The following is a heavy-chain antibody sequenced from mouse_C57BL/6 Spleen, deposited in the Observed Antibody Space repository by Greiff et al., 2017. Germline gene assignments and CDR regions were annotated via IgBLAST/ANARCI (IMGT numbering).Heavy chain of an antibody. CDR1: GYAFTNYL. CDR2: INPGSGGT. J-gene: IGHJ2*01. Sequence: VQLQQSGAELVRPGTSVKVSCKASGYAFTNYLIEWVKQRPGQGLEWIGVINPGSGGTNYNEKFKGKATLTADKSSSTAYMQLSSLTSEDSAVYFCARRYLTGYFDYWGQGTTLTVSS. CDR3: ARRYLTGYFDY. D-gene: IGHD4-1*01. V-gene: IGHV1-54*01.